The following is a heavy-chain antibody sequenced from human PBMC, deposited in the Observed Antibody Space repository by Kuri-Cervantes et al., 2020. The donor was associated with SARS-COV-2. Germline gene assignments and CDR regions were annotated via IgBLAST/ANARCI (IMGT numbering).Heavy chain of an antibody. Sequence: GGSLRLSCAASGFTFSSYWTSWVRQAPGKGLEWVANIKQDGSGKYYVDSVKGRFTISRDNAKNSLYLQMNSLRAEDTAVYYCARDAYPYSSSSSFSDVWGKGTTVTVSS. V-gene: IGHV3-7*01. D-gene: IGHD6-6*01. CDR3: ARDAYPYSSSSSFSDV. CDR1: GFTFSSYW. CDR2: IKQDGSGK. J-gene: IGHJ6*04.